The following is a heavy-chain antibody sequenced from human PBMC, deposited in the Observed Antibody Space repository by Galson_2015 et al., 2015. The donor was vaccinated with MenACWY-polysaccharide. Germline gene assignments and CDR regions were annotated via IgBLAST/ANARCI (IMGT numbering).Heavy chain of an antibody. CDR3: ASRGAAHY. CDR2: ISDTGGTT. J-gene: IGHJ4*02. D-gene: IGHD6-25*01. V-gene: IGHV3-23*01. Sequence: SLRLSCAASGFTFSRYGMRWVRQAPGKGLEWVSVISDTGGTTFYIDSVKGRFTISRDNSKNMLYMQMNSLRVEVTAVYYCASRGAAHYWGQGTLITVSS. CDR1: GFTFSRYG.